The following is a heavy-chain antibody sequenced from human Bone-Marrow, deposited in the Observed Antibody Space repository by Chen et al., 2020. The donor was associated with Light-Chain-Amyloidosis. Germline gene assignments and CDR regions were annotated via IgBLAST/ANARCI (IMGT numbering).Heavy chain of an antibody. D-gene: IGHD3-9*01. CDR3: AKDRRPYDILTRYYSGLYYYYYGMDV. CDR2: ISYEGNNT. V-gene: IGHV3-30*18. Sequence: QVQLVESGGGVVQPGRSLRLSCAASGFTFSNYDIHWVRQAPGKGLEWVALISYEGNNTYDADSVKGRFTISRDNSKNILYLQMSSLRPEDTAVFYCAKDRRPYDILTRYYSGLYYYYYGMDVWGQGTSVTVSS. CDR1: GFTFSNYD. J-gene: IGHJ6*02.